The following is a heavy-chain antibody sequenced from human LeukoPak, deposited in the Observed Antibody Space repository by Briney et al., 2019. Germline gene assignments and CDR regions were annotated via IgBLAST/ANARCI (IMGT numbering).Heavy chain of an antibody. V-gene: IGHV1-2*02. CDR2: INPNSGGT. Sequence: GASVKVSCKASGYTFTGYYMHWVRQAPGQGLEWMGWINPNSGGTNYAQKFQGRVTMTRDTSISTAYMELSRLRSDDTAVYYCAIKRGYSWGYFDYWGQGTLVTVSS. D-gene: IGHD5-18*01. CDR1: GYTFTGYY. J-gene: IGHJ4*02. CDR3: AIKRGYSWGYFDY.